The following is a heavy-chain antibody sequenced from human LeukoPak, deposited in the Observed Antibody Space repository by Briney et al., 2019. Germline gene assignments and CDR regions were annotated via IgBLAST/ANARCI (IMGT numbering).Heavy chain of an antibody. J-gene: IGHJ6*03. CDR2: ISCSSSYI. V-gene: IGHV3-21*01. CDR1: GFTLKTYS. Sequence: GGSLRLSCAASGFTLKTYSMNWVRQAPGKGLEWVSSISCSSSYIYYADSVKGRFTISRDNAKNSLYLQMNSLRAEDTAVYYCARAYSETYGLGYYYMDVWGKGTTVTVSS. CDR3: ARAYSETYGLGYYYMDV. D-gene: IGHD1-26*01.